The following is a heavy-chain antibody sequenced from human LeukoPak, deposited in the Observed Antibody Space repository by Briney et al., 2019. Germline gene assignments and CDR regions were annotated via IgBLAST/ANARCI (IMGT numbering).Heavy chain of an antibody. J-gene: IGHJ4*02. Sequence: GRSLRLSCAASGFTFDDYAMHWVRQAPGKGLEWVSGISGSGGSTYYADSVKGRFTISRDNSKNTLYLQMNSLRAEDTAVYYCAKDLGHYFDYWGQGTLVTVSS. D-gene: IGHD3-16*01. CDR1: GFTFDDYA. CDR3: AKDLGHYFDY. CDR2: ISGSGGST. V-gene: IGHV3-23*01.